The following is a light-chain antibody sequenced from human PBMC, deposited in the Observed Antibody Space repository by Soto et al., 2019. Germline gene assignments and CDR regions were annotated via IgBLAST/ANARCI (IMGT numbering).Light chain of an antibody. CDR2: DVS. CDR3: SSYTSSSTHV. Sequence: QSTLTQPASVSGTRGQSITISCTGTSSDVGAYNFVSWYQQHPGKLPKLMIFDVSRRPSGVSDRFSGSKSGNTASLTISGLQAEDEGDYYCSSYTSSSTHVFGSGTKLTVL. CDR1: SSDVGAYNF. J-gene: IGLJ1*01. V-gene: IGLV2-14*03.